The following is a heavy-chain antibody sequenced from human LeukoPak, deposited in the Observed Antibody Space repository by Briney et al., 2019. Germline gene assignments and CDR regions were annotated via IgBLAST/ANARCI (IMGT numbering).Heavy chain of an antibody. D-gene: IGHD3-22*01. CDR3: VRLDSSGYYYLDY. CDR2: IYPSGST. Sequence: SETLSLTCIVSGGSISSYFWSWIRQPAGKGLEYIGRIYPSGSTNYNPSLKSRVTMSVDTSKNQFSLKLSSVTAADTAVYYCVRLDSSGYYYLDYWGQGTLVTVSS. CDR1: GGSISSYF. V-gene: IGHV4-4*07. J-gene: IGHJ4*02.